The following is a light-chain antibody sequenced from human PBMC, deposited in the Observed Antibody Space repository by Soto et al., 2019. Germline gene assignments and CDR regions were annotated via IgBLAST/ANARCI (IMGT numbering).Light chain of an antibody. V-gene: IGKV3-20*01. CDR1: QSVSNNY. J-gene: IGKJ5*01. Sequence: EIVLTQSPGTLSLSPGERATLSCRASQSVSNNYLAWYQQKPGQAPRLLIYGASSRATGIPDRFSGSGSGTDFTLTISRLEPEDFAVYFCQQYGRSVPITFGQGTRLEI. CDR3: QQYGRSVPIT. CDR2: GAS.